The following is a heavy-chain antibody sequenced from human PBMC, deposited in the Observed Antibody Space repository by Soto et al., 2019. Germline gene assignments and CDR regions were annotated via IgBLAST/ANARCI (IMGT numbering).Heavy chain of an antibody. Sequence: QVQLVESGGGVVQPGRSLRLSCAASGFTFSSYGMHWVRQAPGKGLEWVAVIWSDGSNKYYADSVKGRFTISRDNSKNTLYLQMNSLRAEDTAVYYCARYYYDSSGYYPLWGQGTLVNVS. D-gene: IGHD3-22*01. CDR2: IWSDGSNK. J-gene: IGHJ4*02. CDR3: ARYYYDSSGYYPL. V-gene: IGHV3-33*01. CDR1: GFTFSSYG.